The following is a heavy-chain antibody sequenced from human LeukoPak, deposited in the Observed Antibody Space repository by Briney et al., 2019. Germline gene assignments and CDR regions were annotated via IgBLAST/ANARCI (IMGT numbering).Heavy chain of an antibody. V-gene: IGHV4-38-2*01. J-gene: IGHJ4*02. CDR2: FDHRGST. CDR3: ARRYCSGGSCWRFDY. D-gene: IGHD2-15*01. CDR1: GYSISSGYY. Sequence: PSETLSLTCAVSGYSISSGYYWGWIRQPPGKGLEWIGSFDHRGSTYYNPSLRSRVTVSVDTSKNHFSLKLSSVTAADTAVYYCARRYCSGGSCWRFDYWGQGTLVTVSS.